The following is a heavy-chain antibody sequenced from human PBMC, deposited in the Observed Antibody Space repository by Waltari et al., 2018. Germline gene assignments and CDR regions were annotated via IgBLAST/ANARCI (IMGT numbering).Heavy chain of an antibody. CDR2: ISGSGGST. J-gene: IGHJ4*02. V-gene: IGHV3-23*01. CDR3: AKDRAYCSGGSCPTPFDY. D-gene: IGHD2-15*01. Sequence: EVQLLESGGGLVQPGGSLRLSCAASGFTFSSYAMSWVRQAPGKGLEWVSAISGSGGSTYYADSVKGRFTISRDNSKNTLYLQMNSLRAEDTAVYYCAKDRAYCSGGSCPTPFDYWGQGTLVTVSS. CDR1: GFTFSSYA.